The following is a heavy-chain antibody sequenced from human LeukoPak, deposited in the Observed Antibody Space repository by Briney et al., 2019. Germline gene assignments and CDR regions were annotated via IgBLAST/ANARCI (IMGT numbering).Heavy chain of an antibody. CDR1: GYAFTGYY. V-gene: IGHV1-2*06. Sequence: GASVKVSCKASGYAFTGYYMHWVRQAPGQGLEWMGRINPNSGGTNYAQKFQGRVTMTRDTSISTAYMELSSLRSEDTAVYYCARDHPHSIVVVTAIGPKGFDPWGQGTLVTVSS. J-gene: IGHJ5*02. CDR2: INPNSGGT. D-gene: IGHD2-21*02. CDR3: ARDHPHSIVVVTAIGPKGFDP.